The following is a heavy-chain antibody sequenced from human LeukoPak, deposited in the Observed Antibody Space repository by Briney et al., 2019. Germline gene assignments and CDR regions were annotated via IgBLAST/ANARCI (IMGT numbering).Heavy chain of an antibody. Sequence: ASVKVSCKASGYTFTTYYVHWVRQAPGQGLEWMGIINPSGGSTTYAQKFRGRLTMTRDMSTSTVYMELSSLRSEDTAVYYCARQADIAAAAPEDYWGQGTLVTVSS. CDR3: ARQADIAAAAPEDY. V-gene: IGHV1-46*01. D-gene: IGHD6-13*01. CDR2: INPSGGST. J-gene: IGHJ4*02. CDR1: GYTFTTYY.